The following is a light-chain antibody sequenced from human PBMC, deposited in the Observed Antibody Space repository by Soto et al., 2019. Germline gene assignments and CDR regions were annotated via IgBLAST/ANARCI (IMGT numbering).Light chain of an antibody. CDR3: QQYQDWPRS. J-gene: IGKJ1*01. CDR1: QNVYSK. Sequence: ETVMTQSPGTLSVSPGERATLSCRASQNVYSKVAWYQQKLGQAHRLLIYDASTRATGIPARFSGDGSGTEFTLTISSLQSEDFAIYYCQQYQDWPRSFGLGTKVEIK. CDR2: DAS. V-gene: IGKV3-15*01.